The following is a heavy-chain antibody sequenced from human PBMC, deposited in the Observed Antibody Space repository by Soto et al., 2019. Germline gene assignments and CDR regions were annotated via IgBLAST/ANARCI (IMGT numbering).Heavy chain of an antibody. CDR3: ARWVSGSPDN. J-gene: IGHJ4*02. CDR2: TKNKANRYTT. Sequence: YMDWVRQAPGKGLEWVGRTKNKANRYTTEYAASVNGRFTISRDDSKNSLYLQMNSLKTEDTAVYYCARWVSGSPDNWGQGTLVTVSS. D-gene: IGHD1-26*01. V-gene: IGHV3-72*01. CDR1: Y.